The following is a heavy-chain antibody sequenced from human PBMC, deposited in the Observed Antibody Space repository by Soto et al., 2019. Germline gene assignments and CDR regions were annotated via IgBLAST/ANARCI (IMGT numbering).Heavy chain of an antibody. D-gene: IGHD3-10*02. CDR3: ASTDYVAYYMDV. CDR1: GGSISSGYY. Sequence: SETLSLTCSVSGGSISSGYYWSWIRQHPGKGLEWIGYIYYSGNTYYNPSLKSRVTISVDTSKNQFSLKLSSVTAADTAVYYCASTDYVAYYMDVWGQGTTVTVSS. V-gene: IGHV4-31*03. J-gene: IGHJ6*03. CDR2: IYYSGNT.